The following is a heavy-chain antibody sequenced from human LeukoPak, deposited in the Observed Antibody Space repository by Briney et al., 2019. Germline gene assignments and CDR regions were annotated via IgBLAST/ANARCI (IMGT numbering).Heavy chain of an antibody. J-gene: IGHJ4*02. Sequence: SESLSLTCAVYGGAFSGYYWSWIRQPPGKGQEWIGEINHSGSTNYNPSLKSRVTISVDTSKNQFSLKLSSVTAADTAVYYCAREDIAVAGTLIDYWGQGTLVTVSS. CDR2: INHSGST. CDR1: GGAFSGYY. D-gene: IGHD6-19*01. V-gene: IGHV4-34*01. CDR3: AREDIAVAGTLIDY.